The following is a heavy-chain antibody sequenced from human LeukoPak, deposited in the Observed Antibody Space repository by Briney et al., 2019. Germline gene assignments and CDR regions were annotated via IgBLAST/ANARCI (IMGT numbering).Heavy chain of an antibody. CDR2: IYDGGST. Sequence: SETLSLTCAVSGGSISSSNCWTWVRQPPGKGLQWIGEIYDGGSTNYNPSLKSRVTISVDKSKNQFSLKLSSVTAADTAVYYCARVSLVRGAPDYYFDYWGQGTLVTVSS. CDR1: GGSISSSNC. CDR3: ARVSLVRGAPDYYFDY. V-gene: IGHV4-4*02. J-gene: IGHJ4*02. D-gene: IGHD3-10*01.